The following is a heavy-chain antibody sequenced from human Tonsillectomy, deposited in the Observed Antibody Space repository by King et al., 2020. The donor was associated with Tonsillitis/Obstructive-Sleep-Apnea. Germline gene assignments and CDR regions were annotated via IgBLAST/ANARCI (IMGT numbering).Heavy chain of an antibody. D-gene: IGHD2-2*01. J-gene: IGHJ6*03. V-gene: IGHV3-20*04. CDR1: GFTFDYYG. CDR2: INWNGGST. CDR3: ARRRRGYCSSTSCLYYYYYMDV. Sequence: VQLVESGGGVVRPGGSLRLSCAASGFTFDYYGMSWGRQAPGKGLEWVSGINWNGGSTGYADSVKGRFTISRDNAKNSLYLQMNSLRAEDTALYYCARRRRGYCSSTSCLYYYYYMDVWGKGTTVTVSS.